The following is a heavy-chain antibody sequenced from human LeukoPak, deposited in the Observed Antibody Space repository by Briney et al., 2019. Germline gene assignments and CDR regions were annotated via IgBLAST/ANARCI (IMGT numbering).Heavy chain of an antibody. V-gene: IGHV1-69*05. CDR1: GGTFSSYA. D-gene: IGHD3-22*01. Sequence: SVKVSCKASGGTFSSYAISWVRQAPGQGLEWMGRIIPIFGTANYAQKFQGRVTITTDESTSTAYMELSSLRSEDTAVYYCAGEQYYHDSSGYPKYFDYWGQGTLVTVSS. CDR3: AGEQYYHDSSGYPKYFDY. CDR2: IIPIFGTA. J-gene: IGHJ4*02.